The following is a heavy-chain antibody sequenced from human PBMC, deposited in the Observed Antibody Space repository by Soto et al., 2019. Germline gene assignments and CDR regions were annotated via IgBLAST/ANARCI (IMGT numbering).Heavy chain of an antibody. CDR3: ARVRQGCSANNCYFYP. V-gene: IGHV4-4*02. Sequence: SETLSLTCTLSGGSVRAPDWWNWVRQSPDKGLEWIAEVHISGHSNYNPSLRSRVSVSIDSSKNQFYLNLNAVTAADTAIYYRARVRQGCSANNCYFYPWGQGTQVTVSS. CDR1: GGSVRAPDW. CDR2: VHISGHS. D-gene: IGHD1-1*01. J-gene: IGHJ1*01.